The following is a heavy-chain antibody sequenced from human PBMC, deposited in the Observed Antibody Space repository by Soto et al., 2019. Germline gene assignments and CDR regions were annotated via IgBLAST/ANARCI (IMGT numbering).Heavy chain of an antibody. CDR3: AREKNSSGWYYFDY. CDR1: GYTFTSYA. D-gene: IGHD6-19*01. V-gene: IGHV1-3*01. CDR2: INAGNGNT. J-gene: IGHJ4*02. Sequence: ASVKVSCKASGYTFTSYAMHWVRQAPGQRLEWMGWINAGNGNTKYSQKFQGRVTITRDTSASTAYMELSSLRSEDTAVYYCAREKNSSGWYYFDYWGQGTLVTVSS.